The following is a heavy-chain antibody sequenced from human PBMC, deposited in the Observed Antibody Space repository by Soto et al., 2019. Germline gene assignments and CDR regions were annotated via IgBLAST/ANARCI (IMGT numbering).Heavy chain of an antibody. D-gene: IGHD3-3*01. CDR3: AREDWVPYYDFWSGYYAFDI. V-gene: IGHV3-7*01. J-gene: IGHJ3*02. Sequence: GGSLRLSCAASGFTFSSYWMSWVRQAPGKGLEWVANIKKDGSEKYYVDSVKGRFTISRDNAKNSLYLQMNSLRAEDTAVYYCAREDWVPYYDFWSGYYAFDIWGQGTMVTVSS. CDR2: IKKDGSEK. CDR1: GFTFSSYW.